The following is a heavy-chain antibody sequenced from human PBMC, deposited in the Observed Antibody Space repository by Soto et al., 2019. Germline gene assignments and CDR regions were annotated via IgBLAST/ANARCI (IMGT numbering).Heavy chain of an antibody. CDR1: GFTFSSYS. CDR3: ASVYYDFWARGYYYGMDV. CDR2: ISSSSSTI. V-gene: IGHV3-48*02. J-gene: IGHJ6*02. D-gene: IGHD3-3*01. Sequence: GGSLRLSCAASGFTFSSYSMNWVRQAPGKGLEWVSYISSSSSTIYYADSVKGRFTISRDNAKNSLYLQMNSLRDEDTAVYYCASVYYDFWARGYYYGMDVWGQGTTVTVSS.